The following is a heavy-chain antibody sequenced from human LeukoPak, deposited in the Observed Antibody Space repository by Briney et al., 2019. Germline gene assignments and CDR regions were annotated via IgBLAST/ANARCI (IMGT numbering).Heavy chain of an antibody. V-gene: IGHV4-34*01. CDR2: INHSGGT. J-gene: IGHJ4*02. CDR3: ARGRIRAVATINY. Sequence: SETLSLTCAVYGGSFSGYYWSWIRQPPGKGLEWIGEINHSGGTNYNPSLKSRVTISVDTSKNQFSLKLSSVTAADTAVYYCARGRIRAVATINYWGRGTLVTVSS. D-gene: IGHD5-24*01. CDR1: GGSFSGYY.